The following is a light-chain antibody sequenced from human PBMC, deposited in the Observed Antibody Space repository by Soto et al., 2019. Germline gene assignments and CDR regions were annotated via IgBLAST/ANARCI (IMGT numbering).Light chain of an antibody. CDR2: EVR. CDR3: SSYAGSNNWV. V-gene: IGLV2-8*01. Sequence: QSALTQPPSASGSPGQSVTISCSGTSSDVGAYNFVSWYQQHPGKAPKLMIYEVRNRPSGVPDRFSGSKSGNTAALTGSGVQDEDEYDYYCSSYAGSNNWVFGGGTKLTVL. J-gene: IGLJ2*01. CDR1: SSDVGAYNF.